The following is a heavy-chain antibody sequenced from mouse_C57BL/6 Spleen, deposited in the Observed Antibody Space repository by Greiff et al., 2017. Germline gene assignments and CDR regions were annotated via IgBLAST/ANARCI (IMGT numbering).Heavy chain of an antibody. D-gene: IGHD1-1*01. CDR3: TRYNYYGSSRFDY. Sequence: VQLQQSGAELVRPGASVTLSCKASGYTFTDYEMHWVKQTPVHGLEWIGAIDPETGGTAYNQKFKGKALLTADKSSSTAYMELRSLTSEDSAVYYCTRYNYYGSSRFDYWGQGTTLTVSS. CDR1: GYTFTDYE. V-gene: IGHV1-15*01. CDR2: IDPETGGT. J-gene: IGHJ2*01.